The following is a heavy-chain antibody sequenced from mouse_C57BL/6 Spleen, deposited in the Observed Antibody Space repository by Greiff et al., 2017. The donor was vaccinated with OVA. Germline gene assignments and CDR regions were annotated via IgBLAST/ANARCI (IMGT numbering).Heavy chain of an antibody. CDR2: IYPGDGDT. D-gene: IGHD1-1*01. J-gene: IGHJ2*01. V-gene: IGHV1-82*01. CDR1: GYAFSSSW. Sequence: QVQLQQSGPELVKPGASVKISCKASGYAFSSSWMNWVKQRPGKGLEWIGRIYPGDGDTNYNGKFKGKATLTADKSSSTAYMQLSSLTSEDSAVYFCARLDYYGSSRDYWGQGTTLTVSS. CDR3: ARLDYYGSSRDY.